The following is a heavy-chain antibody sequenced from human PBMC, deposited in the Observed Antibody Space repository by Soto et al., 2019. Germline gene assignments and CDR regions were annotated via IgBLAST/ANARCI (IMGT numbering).Heavy chain of an antibody. V-gene: IGHV1-2*02. CDR3: ASRYCTNGVCYSLFDY. J-gene: IGHJ4*02. CDR1: GYTFTGYY. D-gene: IGHD2-8*01. CDR2: INPNSGGA. Sequence: ASVKVSCKASGYTFTGYYMHWVRQAPGQGLEWMGWINPNSGGANYAQKFQGRVTMTRDTSISTAYMELSSLRSEDTAVYYCASRYCTNGVCYSLFDYWGQGTLVTVSS.